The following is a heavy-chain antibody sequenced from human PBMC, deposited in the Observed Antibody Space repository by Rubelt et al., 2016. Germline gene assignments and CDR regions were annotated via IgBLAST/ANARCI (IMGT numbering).Heavy chain of an antibody. CDR1: FA. Sequence: FAMHWVRQAPGKGLEWVSVISYDGKNKYYADSVEGRFTISRDNSKNTLLLQMNSLRAEDTAVYYCVRGNSGSYFSYPYDYWGQGTLVTASS. CDR3: VRGNSGSYFSYPYDY. V-gene: IGHV3-30*04. D-gene: IGHD1-26*01. J-gene: IGHJ4*02. CDR2: ISYDGKNK.